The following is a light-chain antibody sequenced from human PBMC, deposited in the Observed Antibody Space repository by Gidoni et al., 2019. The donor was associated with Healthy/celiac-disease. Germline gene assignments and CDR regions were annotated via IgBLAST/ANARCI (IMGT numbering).Light chain of an antibody. J-gene: IGKJ1*01. Sequence: DIQMTQSPSSLSASVGDRVTITFQASQDISNYLNWYQQKPGKAPKLLIYDASNLETGVPSRFSGSGSGTDFTFTISSLQPEDIATYYCQQYDNLPWTFGQXTKVEIK. V-gene: IGKV1-33*01. CDR1: QDISNY. CDR3: QQYDNLPWT. CDR2: DAS.